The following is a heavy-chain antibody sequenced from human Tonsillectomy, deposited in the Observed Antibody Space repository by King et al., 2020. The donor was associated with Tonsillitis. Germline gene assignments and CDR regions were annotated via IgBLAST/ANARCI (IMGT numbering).Heavy chain of an antibody. J-gene: IGHJ3*02. CDR1: GFTFSSYW. V-gene: IGHV3-74*01. D-gene: IGHD1/OR15-1a*01. CDR3: TRVRTVGFDAFDI. Sequence: VQLVESGGGLVQPGGYLRLSCAASGFTFSSYWMHWVRQAPGKGLVWVSRIKSDGSSTRYADSVKGRFTISRDNAKNTLYLQMNSLRAEDTAVYFCTRVRTVGFDAFDIWGQGTMVTVSS. CDR2: IKSDGSST.